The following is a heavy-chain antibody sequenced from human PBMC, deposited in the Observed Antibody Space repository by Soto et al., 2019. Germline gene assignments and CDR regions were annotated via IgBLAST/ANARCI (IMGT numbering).Heavy chain of an antibody. J-gene: IGHJ4*01. D-gene: IGHD3-16*01. V-gene: IGHV1-18*01. CDR3: ARGGTPIDY. CDR2: ISAYNGNT. Sequence: VQLVKYGAEVKKPGASVKVACKTSGYTFTNFGISWVRQAPGQGLEWMGWISAYNGNTNYAQNSQGRVTMTTDTSTSTAYMELRSLRSDDTAVYYGARGGTPIDYWGQGTLVTVSS. CDR1: GYTFTNFG.